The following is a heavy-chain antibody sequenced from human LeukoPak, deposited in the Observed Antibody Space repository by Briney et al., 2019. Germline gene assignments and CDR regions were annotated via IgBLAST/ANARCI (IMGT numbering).Heavy chain of an antibody. V-gene: IGHV4-30-4*01. Sequence: SETLSPTCTVSGGSISSGDYFWSWIRQPPGKGLEWIGYISHSGYTSYNPSLKSRVTISVDTSKNQFSLKLSSVTAADTAVYFCARDHWSGTVTIPGSWFDPWGRGTLVTVAS. CDR1: GGSISSGDYF. CDR3: ARDHWSGTVTIPGSWFDP. D-gene: IGHD4-17*01. CDR2: ISHSGYT. J-gene: IGHJ5*02.